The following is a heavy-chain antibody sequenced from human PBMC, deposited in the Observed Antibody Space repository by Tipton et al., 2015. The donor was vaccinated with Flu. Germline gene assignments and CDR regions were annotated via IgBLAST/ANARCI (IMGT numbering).Heavy chain of an antibody. D-gene: IGHD4-11*01. CDR3: ARRDYSTYVSDTKNRFDP. CDR1: GDSMRSDYF. J-gene: IGHJ5*02. CDR2: IHYSGSP. V-gene: IGHV4-38-2*02. Sequence: TLSLTCTVSGDSMRSDYFWAWIRQAPGKGLEWIGNIHYSGSPHYNPSLKSRVTITVDTSKNQFSLRLTSMTAADTALYSCARRDYSTYVSDTKNRFDPWGQGTLVTVSS.